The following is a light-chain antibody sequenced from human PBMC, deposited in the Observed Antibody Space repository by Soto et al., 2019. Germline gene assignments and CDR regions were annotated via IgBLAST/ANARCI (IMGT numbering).Light chain of an antibody. V-gene: IGLV1-44*01. CDR1: SSNIGSNT. CDR2: SDN. J-gene: IGLJ2*01. Sequence: QSVLTQPPSASGTPGQRVTISCSGSSSNIGSNTVNWYQQLPGTATKLLIYSDNQRPSGVPDRFSVSKSGTSVSLAISGLQSDDEADYYCAAWDDSLNGLVFGGGTKVTVL. CDR3: AAWDDSLNGLV.